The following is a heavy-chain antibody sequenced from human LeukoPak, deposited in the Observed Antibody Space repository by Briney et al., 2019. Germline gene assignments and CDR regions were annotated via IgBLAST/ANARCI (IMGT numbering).Heavy chain of an antibody. CDR1: GFTFSSYS. D-gene: IGHD3-3*01. V-gene: IGHV3-21*01. J-gene: IGHJ6*03. CDR3: ARAQWYYDFWSGYNYYYMDV. CDR2: ISSSSSYI. Sequence: GGSLRLSCAASGFTFSSYSMNWVRQAPGKGLEWVSSISSSSSYIYYADSVKGRFTISRDNAKNSLYLQMNSLRAEDTAVYYCARAQWYYDFWSGYNYYYMDVWGKGTTVTVSS.